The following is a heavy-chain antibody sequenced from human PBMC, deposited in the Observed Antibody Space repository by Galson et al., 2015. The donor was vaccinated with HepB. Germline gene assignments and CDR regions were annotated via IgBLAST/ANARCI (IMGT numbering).Heavy chain of an antibody. CDR3: ARNTPSSGYHVLHD. V-gene: IGHV3-30*02. D-gene: IGHD5-12*01. J-gene: IGHJ4*02. Sequence: SPRLSCAATGFTSSNYGMPWVRTAPGMRLAWVAYIRYDGSIKYYAEYVKGRFTISRDNPKNTPYLQMNSLRAEDTAVYYCARNTPSSGYHVLHDGGQGTLGAVSS. CDR2: IRYDGSIK. CDR1: GFTSSNYG.